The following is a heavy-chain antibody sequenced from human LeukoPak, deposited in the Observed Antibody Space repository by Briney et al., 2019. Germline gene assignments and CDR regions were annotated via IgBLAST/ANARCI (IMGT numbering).Heavy chain of an antibody. CDR2: ISGSGAST. V-gene: IGHV3-23*01. CDR1: GFSFSGYA. D-gene: IGHD3-10*01. Sequence: GGSLRLSCAASGFSFSGYAMTWVRQVPGQGLEWVSSISGSGASTFYADSVRGRLTISRDNSKNTLYLQMNSLRAEDTALYYCAKGHRGYTNYYFDSWGQGTLVTVST. CDR3: AKGHRGYTNYYFDS. J-gene: IGHJ4*02.